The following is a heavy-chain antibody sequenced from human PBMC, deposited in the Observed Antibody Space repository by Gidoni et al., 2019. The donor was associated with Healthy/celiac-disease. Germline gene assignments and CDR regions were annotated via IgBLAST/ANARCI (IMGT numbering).Heavy chain of an antibody. Sequence: QVQLQQWGAGLLKPSETLSLTCAVYGGSFSIYYWSWIRQPPGKGLAWIGEINHSGSTNYNPSLKRRVTISVDTSKNQFSLKLSSVTAADTAVYYCASAGLVGTTIDDYWGQGTLVTVSS. D-gene: IGHD1-26*01. CDR3: ASAGLVGTTIDDY. CDR1: GGSFSIYY. V-gene: IGHV4-34*01. CDR2: INHSGST. J-gene: IGHJ4*02.